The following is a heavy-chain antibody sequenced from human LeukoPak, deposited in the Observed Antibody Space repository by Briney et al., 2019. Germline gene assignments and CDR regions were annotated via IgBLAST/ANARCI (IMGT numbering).Heavy chain of an antibody. V-gene: IGHV3-66*01. D-gene: IGHD3-10*01. CDR2: IYTGGTI. J-gene: IGHJ2*01. CDR3: ARDPHYPGSGRYFDL. CDR1: GFTVNTNY. Sequence: GGSLRLSCAASGFTVNTNYMSWVRQAPGRGLEWVSVIYTGGTISYADSVRGRFTISRDDSKNTLNLQMNSLRAEDTAVYYCARDPHYPGSGRYFDLWGRGTLVTVSS.